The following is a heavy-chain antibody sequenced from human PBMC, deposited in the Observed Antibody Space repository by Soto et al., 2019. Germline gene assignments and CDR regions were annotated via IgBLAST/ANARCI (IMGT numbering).Heavy chain of an antibody. CDR2: LSGSDSST. D-gene: IGHD6-13*01. CDR1: GFTFSNYA. Sequence: GGSLRLSCTASGFTFSNYAMNWVRQAPGKGLEWVSTLSGSDSSTYYADSVKGRFTISRDNSKNTLYLQMNNLRAEDTAIYYCASSTSRAGLHDAFDIWGQGTMVTVSS. J-gene: IGHJ3*02. CDR3: ASSTSRAGLHDAFDI. V-gene: IGHV3-23*01.